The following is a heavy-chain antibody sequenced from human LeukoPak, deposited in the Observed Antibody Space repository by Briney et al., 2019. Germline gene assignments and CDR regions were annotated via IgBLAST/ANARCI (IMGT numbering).Heavy chain of an antibody. D-gene: IGHD6-13*01. CDR2: IYYTGST. CDR1: GDSVSSTTYY. Sequence: SQTLSLTRTVSGDSVSSTTYYWSWIRQPPGKGLEWIGYIYYTGSTNYNPSLKSRVTISLDKSKNHFSLKLSSVTAADTAVYYCARHYSRSWDWFDPWGQGTLVIVSP. J-gene: IGHJ5*02. CDR3: ARHYSRSWDWFDP. V-gene: IGHV4-61*03.